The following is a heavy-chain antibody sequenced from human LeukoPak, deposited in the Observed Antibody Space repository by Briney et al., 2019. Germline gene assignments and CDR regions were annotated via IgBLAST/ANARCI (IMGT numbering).Heavy chain of an antibody. CDR2: ISSSSSYI. D-gene: IGHD6-13*01. V-gene: IGHV3-21*04. CDR3: AKEARGSSWTGFDY. Sequence: GGSLRLSCAASGFTFSSYSMNWVRQAPGKGLEWVSSISSSSSYIYYADSVKGRFTISRDNSKNSLYLQMNSLTTEDTALYFCAKEARGSSWTGFDYWGQGTLVTVSS. J-gene: IGHJ4*02. CDR1: GFTFSSYS.